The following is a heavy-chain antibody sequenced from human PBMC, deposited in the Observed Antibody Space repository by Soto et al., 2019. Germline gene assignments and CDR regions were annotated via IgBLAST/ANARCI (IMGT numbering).Heavy chain of an antibody. CDR2: IYHTGRT. CDR1: GYSISSRYY. V-gene: IGHV4-38-2*02. J-gene: IGHJ6*02. D-gene: IGHD3-3*01. Sequence: PSETLSLTCAVSGYSISSRYYWGWIRQPPGKGLEWIGSIYHTGRTYYNPSLKSRVTISVDTSKNQFSLKLSSVTAADTAVYYCARDPGVGYDFWSGSDYYYYYGMDVWGQGTTVTVSS. CDR3: ARDPGVGYDFWSGSDYYYYYGMDV.